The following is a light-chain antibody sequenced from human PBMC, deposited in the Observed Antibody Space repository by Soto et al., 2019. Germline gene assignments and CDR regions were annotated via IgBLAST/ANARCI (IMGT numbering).Light chain of an antibody. CDR2: GAS. J-gene: IGKJ5*01. Sequence: TQTPFTLSLSPRERARLSCSASQSVTSSYLAWYQQKPGQAPRLLIYGASTRAAGIPDRFSGSGSGTDFTLTICSLEPEDFAVYCCQQYGKLPITFGQGTRLE. CDR3: QQYGKLPIT. CDR1: QSVTSSY. V-gene: IGKV3-20*01.